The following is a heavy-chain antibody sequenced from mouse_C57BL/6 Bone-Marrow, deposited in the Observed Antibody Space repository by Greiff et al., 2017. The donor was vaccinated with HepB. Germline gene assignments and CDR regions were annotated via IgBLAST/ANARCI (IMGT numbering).Heavy chain of an antibody. J-gene: IGHJ3*01. CDR2: INPSNGGT. CDR3: ARSGSSYEKFAY. D-gene: IGHD1-1*01. Sequence: QVQLQQSGTELVKPGASVKLSCKASGYTFTSYWMHWVKQRPGQGLEWIGNINPSNGGTNYNEKFKSKATLTVDKSSSTAYMQLSSLTSEDSAVYYCARSGSSYEKFAYWGQGTLVTVSA. CDR1: GYTFTSYW. V-gene: IGHV1-53*01.